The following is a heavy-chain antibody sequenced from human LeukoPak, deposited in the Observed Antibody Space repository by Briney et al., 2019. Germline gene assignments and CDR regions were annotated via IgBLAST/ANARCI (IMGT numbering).Heavy chain of an antibody. V-gene: IGHV3-48*03. CDR1: GFTFSNYD. CDR2: ISSSGTNI. D-gene: IGHD3-3*01. Sequence: GGSLRLSCAASGFTFSNYDMNWVRQAPGKGLEWISYISSSGTNIKYADSVKGRFTISRDNAKNSLYLQMDSLRAEDTAVYYCARDSTSNLWSGCYFFDNWGQGTLVTVSS. J-gene: IGHJ4*02. CDR3: ARDSTSNLWSGCYFFDN.